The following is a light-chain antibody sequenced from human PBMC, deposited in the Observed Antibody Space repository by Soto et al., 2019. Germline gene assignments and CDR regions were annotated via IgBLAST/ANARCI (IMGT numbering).Light chain of an antibody. CDR1: SSDVGAYDY. V-gene: IGLV2-14*03. J-gene: IGLJ1*01. CDR2: DVS. CDR3: CSYTTSDVYV. Sequence: QSVLTQPASVSGSPGQSIAISCTGTSSDVGAYDYVSWYQQHPGKAPKLMIYDVSNRPSGVSNRFSGSKSGNTASLTISGLQAEGEADYFCCSYTTSDVYVFGPGTKVTVL.